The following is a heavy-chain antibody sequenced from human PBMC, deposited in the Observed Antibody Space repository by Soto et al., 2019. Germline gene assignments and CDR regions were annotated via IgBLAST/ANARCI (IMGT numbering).Heavy chain of an antibody. CDR2: VNPHSGKT. CDR1: GYTLITYD. J-gene: IGHJ5*02. CDR3: ARAEAWNFIYWFDP. Sequence: ASVKVSCKASGYTLITYDINWVRQAPGQGLEWMGWVNPHSGKTEFAQKFQGRLTMTTNTSINSAYMELSNLRSEDTAMYYCARAEAWNFIYWFDPWGRGTLVTVSS. D-gene: IGHD1-7*01. V-gene: IGHV1-8*01.